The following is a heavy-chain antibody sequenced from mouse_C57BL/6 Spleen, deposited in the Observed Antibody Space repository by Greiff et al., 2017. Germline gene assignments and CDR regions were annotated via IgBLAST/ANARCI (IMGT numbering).Heavy chain of an antibody. J-gene: IGHJ2*01. V-gene: IGHV5-4*01. CDR3: ARDGDFTTVVGYYFDY. Sequence: EVKLVESGGGLVKPGGSLKLSCAASGFTFSSYAMSWVRQPPEKRLEWVATISDGGSYTYYPDNVKGRFTISRDNAKNNLYLQMSHLKSEDTAMYYCARDGDFTTVVGYYFDYWGQGTTLTVSS. CDR2: ISDGGSYT. D-gene: IGHD1-1*01. CDR1: GFTFSSYA.